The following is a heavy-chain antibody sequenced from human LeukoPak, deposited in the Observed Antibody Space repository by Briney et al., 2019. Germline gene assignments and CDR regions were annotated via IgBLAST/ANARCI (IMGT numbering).Heavy chain of an antibody. J-gene: IGHJ4*02. D-gene: IGHD6-13*01. Sequence: GGSLRLSCAASGFTFSTYAVSWVRQAPGKGLEWVSGISDSGGSTYYTNSVKGRFTISRDNSKNTLYLHMSSLRAEDTAVYYCAKDSFSTTAAGLFDYWGQGTLVTVSS. CDR3: AKDSFSTTAAGLFDY. CDR2: ISDSGGST. CDR1: GFTFSTYA. V-gene: IGHV3-23*01.